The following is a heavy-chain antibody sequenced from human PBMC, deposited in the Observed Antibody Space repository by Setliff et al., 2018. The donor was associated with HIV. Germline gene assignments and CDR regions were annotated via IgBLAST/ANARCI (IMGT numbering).Heavy chain of an antibody. CDR3: ASASGDYEPYQY. J-gene: IGHJ1*01. CDR1: GYSLSTYA. CDR2: IIPIFGSP. V-gene: IGHV1-69*13. D-gene: IGHD4-17*01. Sequence: SVKVSCKASGYSLSTYAISWVRQAPGQGPEWMGGIIPIFGSPQYAPQFRGRATITADESSRTAYMELTGLKSEDSAVYYCASASGDYEPYQYWGQGTLVTVSS.